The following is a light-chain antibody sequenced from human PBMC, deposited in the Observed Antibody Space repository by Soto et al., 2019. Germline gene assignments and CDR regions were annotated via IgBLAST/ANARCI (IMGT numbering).Light chain of an antibody. Sequence: ESVLTQSPGTLSLSPGERATLSCRASQSVGNNYLAWFQQKPGQAPRLLISDASKRATGIPDRFSGSGSGTDFTLNITRLEPEDFAVYYCKQDGISPRTFGQGTKVEMK. CDR1: QSVGNNY. CDR2: DAS. J-gene: IGKJ1*01. V-gene: IGKV3-20*01. CDR3: KQDGISPRT.